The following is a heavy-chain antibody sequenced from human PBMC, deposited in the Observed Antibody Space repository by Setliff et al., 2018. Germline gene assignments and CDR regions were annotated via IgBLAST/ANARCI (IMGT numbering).Heavy chain of an antibody. V-gene: IGHV3-48*01. CDR2: IANSGSPI. CDR3: MSGHASGSRGY. J-gene: IGHJ4*02. D-gene: IGHD1-26*01. Sequence: PGGSLRLSCAASGFTFDDYVMNWVRQAPGKGLEWVSYIANSGSPIYYADSVKGRFTISRDNAKNSVCLQMNSLRVEDTAVYYCMSGHASGSRGYWGQGTLVTVSS. CDR1: GFTFDDYV.